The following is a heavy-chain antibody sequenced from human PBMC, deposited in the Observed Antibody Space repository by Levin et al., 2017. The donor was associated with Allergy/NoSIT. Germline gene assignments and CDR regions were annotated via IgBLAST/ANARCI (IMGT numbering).Heavy chain of an antibody. Sequence: VASVKVSCAASGFTVSSNYMSWVRQAPGKGLEWVSLYYGDGRTAYGDSVKGRFTISRDISRNTLDLQMNSLRAEDTALYYCARLSGTAWSPFDLWGQGALVTVSS. CDR2: YYGDGRT. J-gene: IGHJ4*02. D-gene: IGHD1-1*01. CDR1: GFTVSSNY. V-gene: IGHV3-53*01. CDR3: ARLSGTAWSPFDL.